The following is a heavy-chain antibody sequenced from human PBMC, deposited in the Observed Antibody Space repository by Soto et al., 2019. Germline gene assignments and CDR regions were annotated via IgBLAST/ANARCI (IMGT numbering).Heavy chain of an antibody. Sequence: PGGSLRLSCASSGFTFSSYAMNLVRQAPGKGLEWVSAISGSGGSTYYADSVKGRFTISRDNSKNTLYLQMNSLRAEDTAVYYCAKAGVAGRSNYWGQGTLVTVPQ. CDR3: AKAGVAGRSNY. V-gene: IGHV3-23*01. CDR2: ISGSGGST. CDR1: GFTFSSYA. J-gene: IGHJ4*02. D-gene: IGHD6-19*01.